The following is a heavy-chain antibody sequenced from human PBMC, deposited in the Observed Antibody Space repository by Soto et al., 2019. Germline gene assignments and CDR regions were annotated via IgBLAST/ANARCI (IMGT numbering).Heavy chain of an antibody. V-gene: IGHV3-23*01. J-gene: IGHJ3*02. D-gene: IGHD2-15*01. CDR2: ISGSGITT. Sequence: GGSLSLSCAASGFTFSSYVMSWVRQAPEKGLEWVSTISGSGITTYYADSVKGRFTMSRDNSKNTLLLQMSSLRADDTAIYYCAKRIAPVGRYYAFDIWGQGTMVTVSS. CDR1: GFTFSSYV. CDR3: AKRIAPVGRYYAFDI.